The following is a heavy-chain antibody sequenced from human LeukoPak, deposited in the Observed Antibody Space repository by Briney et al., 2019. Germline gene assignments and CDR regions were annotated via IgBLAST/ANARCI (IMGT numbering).Heavy chain of an antibody. J-gene: IGHJ4*02. V-gene: IGHV3-53*01. CDR2: ISNDGDT. CDR3: AGDKTTGGWYEFDY. Sequence: GGFLRLSCAASGFTVSSNYMSWVRQGPGKGLECVSVISNDGDTYYADSVKGRFTISRDTSKNTVSLQMNSLRAEDTAVYYCAGDKTTGGWYEFDYWGQGTLVTVS. D-gene: IGHD6-19*01. CDR1: GFTVSSNY.